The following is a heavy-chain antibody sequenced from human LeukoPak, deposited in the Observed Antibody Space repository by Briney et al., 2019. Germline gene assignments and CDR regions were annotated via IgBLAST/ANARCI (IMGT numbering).Heavy chain of an antibody. CDR1: AFTVNSNY. CDR2: IYSNDNT. Sequence: GGSLRLSCAASAFTVNSNYMSWVRQAPGQGLEWVSVIYSNDNTYYADSVKGRFTISRDISKSTLYLQMNSLRPEDTAVYYCARDLWDATGYWGQGTLVTVSS. J-gene: IGHJ4*02. CDR3: ARDLWDATGY. V-gene: IGHV3-66*03. D-gene: IGHD1-14*01.